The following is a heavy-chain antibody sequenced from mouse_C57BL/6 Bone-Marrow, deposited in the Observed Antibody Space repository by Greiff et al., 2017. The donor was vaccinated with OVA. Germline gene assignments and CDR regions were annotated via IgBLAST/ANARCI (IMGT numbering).Heavy chain of an antibody. CDR1: GYTFTEYT. D-gene: IGHD1-1*01. Sequence: QVQLQQSGAELVKPGASVKLSCKASGYTFTEYTIHWVKQRSGQGLEWIGWFYPGSGSIKYNEKFKDKATLTADKSSSTVYMELSSLTSEDSAVYFCARHEAYYYGSSYAWFAYWGRGTLVTVSA. CDR3: ARHEAYYYGSSYAWFAY. V-gene: IGHV1-62-2*01. J-gene: IGHJ3*01. CDR2: FYPGSGSI.